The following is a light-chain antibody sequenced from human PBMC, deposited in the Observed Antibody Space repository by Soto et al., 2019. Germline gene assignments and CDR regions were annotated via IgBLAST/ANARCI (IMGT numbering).Light chain of an antibody. CDR3: QQYTTSSFT. J-gene: IGKJ3*01. V-gene: IGKV3-20*01. Sequence: EIVLTQSPGTLSLSPGERATLYCRASQSVGSNYLAWYQQKPGQAPRVLIYGASSRATGIPDRFSGSGSGADFTLTISRLEPEDFAVYYCQQYTTSSFTFDPGTKVDIK. CDR1: QSVGSNY. CDR2: GAS.